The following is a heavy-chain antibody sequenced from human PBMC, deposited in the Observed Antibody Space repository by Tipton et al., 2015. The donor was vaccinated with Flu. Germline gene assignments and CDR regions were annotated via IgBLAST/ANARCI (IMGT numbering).Heavy chain of an antibody. J-gene: IGHJ6*02. Sequence: GLVKPSETLSLTCAVYGESLKGYYWSWIRQTPGKGLEWIGEIHHSGHTTYNPSLNGRVSISRDTSKKQFSLNLMSMTIADAGVYYCAKESPRWGQYYYGVDVWGQGTTVTVS. CDR2: IHHSGHT. CDR3: AKESPRWGQYYYGVDV. CDR1: GESLKGYY. V-gene: IGHV4-34*01. D-gene: IGHD2-21*02.